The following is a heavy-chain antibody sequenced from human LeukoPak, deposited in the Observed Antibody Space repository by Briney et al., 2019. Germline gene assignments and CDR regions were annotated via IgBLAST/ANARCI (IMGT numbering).Heavy chain of an antibody. CDR3: ARDNALYSSGWSLFGAFDI. CDR1: GFTFSSYE. V-gene: IGHV3-48*03. D-gene: IGHD6-19*01. Sequence: GGSLRLACAASGFTFSSYEMNWVRQAPGKGLEWVSYISSSGSTIYYADFVKGRFTISRDNAKNSLYLQMNSLRAEDTAVYYCARDNALYSSGWSLFGAFDIWGQGTMVTVSS. CDR2: ISSSGSTI. J-gene: IGHJ3*02.